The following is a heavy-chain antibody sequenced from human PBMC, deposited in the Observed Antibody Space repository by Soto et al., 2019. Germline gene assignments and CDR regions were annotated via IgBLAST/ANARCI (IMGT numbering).Heavy chain of an antibody. D-gene: IGHD2-15*01. V-gene: IGHV3-23*01. CDR3: ARVRIRDSGMVDFDY. J-gene: IGHJ4*02. CDR2: ISGSGGST. Sequence: PGGSLRLSCAASGFTFSSYAMSWVRQAPGKGLEWVSAISGSGGSTYYADSVKGRFTISRDNSKNTLYLQMNSLKTSDTAIYYCARVRIRDSGMVDFDYWGLGTLVTVSS. CDR1: GFTFSSYA.